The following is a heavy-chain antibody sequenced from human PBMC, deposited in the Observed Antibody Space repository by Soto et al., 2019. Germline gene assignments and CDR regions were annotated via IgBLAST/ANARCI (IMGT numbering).Heavy chain of an antibody. CDR1: GFTFSDYG. CDR3: AEDLYGRPNYFYYGMDV. V-gene: IGHV3-30*18. Sequence: PGGSLRLSCAASGFTFSDYGMHWVRQPPGKGLEWVAVISYDGSKTYYEDSVQGRFTVSRDNSKNTLYLQMNSLRAEDTALYYCAEDLYGRPNYFYYGMDVWGQGTTVTVSS. D-gene: IGHD4-17*01. CDR2: ISYDGSKT. J-gene: IGHJ6*02.